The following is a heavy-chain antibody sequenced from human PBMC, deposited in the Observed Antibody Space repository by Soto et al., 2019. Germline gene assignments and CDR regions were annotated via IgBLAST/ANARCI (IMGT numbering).Heavy chain of an antibody. CDR2: ISFDTSNS. V-gene: IGHV3-30*03. Sequence: VQLVESGGGVVQPGNSLRLSCAVSGIVFSSFGMHWVRQAPGKGLEWVAVISFDTSNSYYADSVNGRFTISRDNSKNLLFLQMDGLRPEDTAVYWCMTPGTGDHSDYWGRGTLVTVSA. CDR1: GIVFSSFG. J-gene: IGHJ4*02. D-gene: IGHD2-8*02. CDR3: MTPGTGDHSDY.